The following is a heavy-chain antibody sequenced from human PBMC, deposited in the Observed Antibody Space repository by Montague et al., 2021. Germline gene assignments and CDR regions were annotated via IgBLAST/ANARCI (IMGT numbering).Heavy chain of an antibody. D-gene: IGHD3-10*01. CDR3: TFYKFRETPRGFDY. V-gene: IGHV3-74*01. CDR1: GFTFSSYW. Sequence: FRRLSCAASGFTFSSYWMHWFRQAPGKGLVWVSRISTDGSSTTYSDSVKGRFTTSRDNAKNMLYLQMNSLRAEDTAVYYCTFYKFRETPRGFDYWGQGTLVTVSA. J-gene: IGHJ4*02. CDR2: ISTDGSST.